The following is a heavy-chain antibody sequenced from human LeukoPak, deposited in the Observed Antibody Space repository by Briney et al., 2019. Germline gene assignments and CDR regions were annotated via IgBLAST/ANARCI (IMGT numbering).Heavy chain of an antibody. J-gene: IGHJ4*02. V-gene: IGHV3-30*04. D-gene: IGHD1-1*01. CDR2: ISYDGSNK. CDR1: GFTFSSYA. Sequence: PGGSLRLSCAASGFTFSSYAMHWVRQAPGKGLEWVAVISYDGSNKYYADSMKGRFTISRDNSKNTLYLQMNSLRAEDTAVYYCARDPGPNNSFDYWGQGTLVTVSS. CDR3: ARDPGPNNSFDY.